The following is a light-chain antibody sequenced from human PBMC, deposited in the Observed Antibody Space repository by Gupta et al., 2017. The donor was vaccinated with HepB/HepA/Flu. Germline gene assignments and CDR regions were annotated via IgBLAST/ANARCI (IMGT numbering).Light chain of an antibody. CDR3: QQHRSWPPVT. V-gene: IGKV3-11*01. Sequence: EIVLTQSPATLSLSPGERATLSCRASQSVGDYLAWFQQKPGQAPRLLIYDASTRDTGIPARFSGSGYGTDFTLTISSRELEDFAVYYCQQHRSWPPVTFGRGTKVEIK. CDR2: DAS. J-gene: IGKJ4*01. CDR1: QSVGDY.